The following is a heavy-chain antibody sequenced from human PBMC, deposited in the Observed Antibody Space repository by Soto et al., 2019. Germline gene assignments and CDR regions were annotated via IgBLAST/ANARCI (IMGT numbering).Heavy chain of an antibody. Sequence: ASVKVSCKASGGTFSSYAISWVRQAPGQGLEWMGGIIPIFGTANYAQKFQGRVTITADESTSTAYMELSSLRSEDTAGYYCARDRGGVHEQLGLGYWGQGTRGTVSS. J-gene: IGHJ4*02. CDR3: ARDRGGVHEQLGLGY. V-gene: IGHV1-69*13. D-gene: IGHD6-13*01. CDR2: IIPIFGTA. CDR1: GGTFSSYA.